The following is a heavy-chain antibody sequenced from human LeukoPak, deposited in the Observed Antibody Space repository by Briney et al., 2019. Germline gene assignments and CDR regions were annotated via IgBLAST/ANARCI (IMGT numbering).Heavy chain of an antibody. Sequence: GGSLRLSCGASGFTFSSYAMTWVRQAPGKGLEWVSAISGTGGYTYYTDSVKGRFTISRDNSKNTLYLQMNSLRTEDTAICYCAKDSDELIAAAYNWFDTWGQGTLVTVSS. CDR2: ISGTGGYT. J-gene: IGHJ5*02. V-gene: IGHV3-23*01. D-gene: IGHD6-13*01. CDR3: AKDSDELIAAAYNWFDT. CDR1: GFTFSSYA.